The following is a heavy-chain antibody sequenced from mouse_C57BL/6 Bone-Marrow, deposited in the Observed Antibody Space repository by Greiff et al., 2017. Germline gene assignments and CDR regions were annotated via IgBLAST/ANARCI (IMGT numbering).Heavy chain of an antibody. CDR3: ASSGVYGSSLYWYFDV. Sequence: QVQLQQPGTELVKPGASVKLSCKASGYTFTSYWMHWVKQRPGQGLEWIGNINPNNGGSNYNEKFKNKATLTVDKSSSTTYMQLSSLTSEDSAVYFCASSGVYGSSLYWYFDVWGTGTAVTVSS. V-gene: IGHV1-53*01. CDR1: GYTFTSYW. D-gene: IGHD1-1*01. CDR2: INPNNGGS. J-gene: IGHJ1*03.